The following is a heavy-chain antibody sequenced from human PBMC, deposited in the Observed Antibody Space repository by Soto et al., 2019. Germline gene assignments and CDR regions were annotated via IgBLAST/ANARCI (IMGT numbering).Heavy chain of an antibody. Sequence: SVKVSCKASGGTFSSYAISWVRQAPGQGLEWMGGIIPIFGTANYAQKFQGRVTITVDESTSTAYMELSSLRSEDTAVYYCATYYDSSGYYYYYYGMDVWGQGTTVTVSS. D-gene: IGHD3-22*01. CDR2: IIPIFGTA. J-gene: IGHJ6*02. CDR3: ATYYDSSGYYYYYYGMDV. V-gene: IGHV1-69*13. CDR1: GGTFSSYA.